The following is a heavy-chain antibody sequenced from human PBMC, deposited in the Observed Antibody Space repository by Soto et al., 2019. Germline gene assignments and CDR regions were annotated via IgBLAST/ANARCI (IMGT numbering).Heavy chain of an antibody. CDR1: GFTFDDYA. CDR2: ISWNSGSI. V-gene: IGHV3-9*01. Sequence: GGSLRLSCAASGFTFDDYAMHWVRQAPGKGLEWVSGISWNSGSIGYADSVKGRFTISRDNAKNSLYLQMNSLRAEDTALYYCAKDIGSASYYYYGMDVWGQGTTVTVSS. J-gene: IGHJ6*02. D-gene: IGHD6-6*01. CDR3: AKDIGSASYYYYGMDV.